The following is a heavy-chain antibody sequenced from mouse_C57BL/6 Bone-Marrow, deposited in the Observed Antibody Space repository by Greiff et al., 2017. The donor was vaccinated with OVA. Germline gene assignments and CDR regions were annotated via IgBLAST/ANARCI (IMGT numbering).Heavy chain of an antibody. V-gene: IGHV1-82*01. J-gene: IGHJ4*01. CDR3: ARRVWPGYYAMDY. D-gene: IGHD2-10*02. CDR2: IYPGDGDT. CDR1: GYAFSSSW. Sequence: QVQLQQSGPELVKPGASVKISCKASGYAFSSSWMNWVKQRPGKGLEWIGRIYPGDGDTNYNGKFKGKATLTADKSSSTAYMQLSSLTSEDSAVYFCARRVWPGYYAMDYWGQGTSVTVSS.